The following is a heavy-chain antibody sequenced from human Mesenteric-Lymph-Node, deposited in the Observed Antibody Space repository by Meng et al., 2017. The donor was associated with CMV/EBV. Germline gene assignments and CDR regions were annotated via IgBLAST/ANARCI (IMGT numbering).Heavy chain of an antibody. V-gene: IGHV1-69*02. CDR3: AGGVAAAGSRWFDP. D-gene: IGHD6-13*01. Sequence: QVQLVQSGAEVTKPGCSVKVSCKASGGTLSSYTISWVRQAPGQGLEWMGRIIPILGIANYAQKFQGRVTITADKSTSTAYMELSSLRSEDTAVYYCAGGVAAAGSRWFDPWGQGTLVTVSS. J-gene: IGHJ5*02. CDR2: IIPILGIA. CDR1: GGTLSSYT.